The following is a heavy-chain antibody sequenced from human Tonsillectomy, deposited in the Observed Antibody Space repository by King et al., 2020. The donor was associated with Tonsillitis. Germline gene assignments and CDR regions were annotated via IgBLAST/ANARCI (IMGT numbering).Heavy chain of an antibody. CDR1: GFTFSNAW. Sequence: VQLVESGGGLVKPGGSLRLSWAASGFTFSNAWMSWVRQAPGKGLEGVGRIKSKTDGGTTEYAAPVKGRFTISSDDSKNTLYLKMNSLKTEDTAVYYCTTGGRGDYSPVGLFDYWGQGTLVTVSS. V-gene: IGHV3-15*01. J-gene: IGHJ4*02. CDR3: TTGGRGDYSPVGLFDY. D-gene: IGHD4-17*01. CDR2: IKSKTDGGTT.